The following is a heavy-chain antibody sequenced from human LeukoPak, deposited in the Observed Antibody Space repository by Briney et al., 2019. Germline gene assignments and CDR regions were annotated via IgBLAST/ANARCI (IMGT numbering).Heavy chain of an antibody. CDR2: IYYSGGT. CDR1: GGSISSGGYY. D-gene: IGHD2-2*01. CDR3: ASLTDIVVVPAAKGAFDI. V-gene: IGHV4-31*03. Sequence: PSETLSLTCTVSGGSISSGGYYWSWIRQHPGKGLEWIGYIYYSGGTYYNPSLKSRVTISVDTSKNQFSLKLSSVTAADTAVYYCASLTDIVVVPAAKGAFDIWGQGTMVTVSS. J-gene: IGHJ3*02.